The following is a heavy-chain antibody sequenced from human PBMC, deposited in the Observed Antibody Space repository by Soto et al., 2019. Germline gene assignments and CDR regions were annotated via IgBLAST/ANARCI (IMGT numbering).Heavy chain of an antibody. V-gene: IGHV1-18*01. J-gene: IGHJ4*02. Sequence: QVQLVQSGAEVKKPGASVKVSRKASGYTFTSYGLSWVRQAPGQGLEWMGWISAYNRNTNYAQKLQGRVTMTTDTSTSTASMELRSLRSDDTAVYYCARVIASAADFDYWGQGTLVTVSS. D-gene: IGHD6-13*01. CDR1: GYTFTSYG. CDR3: ARVIASAADFDY. CDR2: ISAYNRNT.